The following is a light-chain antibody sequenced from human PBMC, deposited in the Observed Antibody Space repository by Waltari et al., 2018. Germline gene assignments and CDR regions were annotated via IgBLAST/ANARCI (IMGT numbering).Light chain of an antibody. J-gene: IGKJ1*01. CDR3: QQYSNWPRT. CDR1: QSGSRN. CDR2: DSS. Sequence: EILMTQSPTILSVSPGERATLSCRPSQSGSRNLVWYQQKPGQAPRLLIYDSSTRATGIPARFSGSGSGTEFSLTISSLQSEDFAVYYCQQYSNWPRTFGQGTKVDIK. V-gene: IGKV3-15*01.